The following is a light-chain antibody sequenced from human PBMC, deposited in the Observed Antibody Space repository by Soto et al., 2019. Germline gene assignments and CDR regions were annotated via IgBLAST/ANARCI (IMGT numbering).Light chain of an antibody. CDR1: TSNLGSNT. CDR3: ATWDDSLNAYV. V-gene: IGLV1-44*01. CDR2: CNN. J-gene: IGLJ1*01. Sequence: QSVLTQPPSASGTPGQRVTISCSGRTSNLGSNTLHWYQQHPRRAPKRLILCNNRSPSAVPDRFSGAKSGTSASLAISGLQSEDEADYYCATWDDSLNAYVFGTGTKLTVL.